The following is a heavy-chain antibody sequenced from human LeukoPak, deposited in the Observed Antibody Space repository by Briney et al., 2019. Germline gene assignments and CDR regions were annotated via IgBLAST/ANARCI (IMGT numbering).Heavy chain of an antibody. CDR1: GGTFTSYA. CDR2: IIPIFGAA. D-gene: IGHD2-21*02. J-gene: IGHJ4*02. CDR3: ASNSVVTAMVHLEY. V-gene: IGHV1-69*06. Sequence: SVTVSFKASGGTFTSYAISWVRQAPAQGLEWMGGIIPIFGAANYAQKFLGRVTITADKSTSNSYMLLSSLMSEDNAAYYCASNSVVTAMVHLEYWGQGTLVTVSS.